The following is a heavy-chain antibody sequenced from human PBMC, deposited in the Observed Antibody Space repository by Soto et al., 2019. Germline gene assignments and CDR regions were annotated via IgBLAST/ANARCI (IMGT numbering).Heavy chain of an antibody. Sequence: EVQLLESGGGLVQPGGSLRLSCAASGFTFSSYAMIWARQPPGRGLEWVSGLYGSGRGIFYADSVKGRFTISRDNSDNSVHLQMNSLRVEDTAVYYCARGRGLYNSGRSQLDSWGQGTLVTVSS. CDR2: LYGSGRGI. CDR1: GFTFSSYA. J-gene: IGHJ4*02. D-gene: IGHD1-1*01. V-gene: IGHV3-23*01. CDR3: ARGRGLYNSGRSQLDS.